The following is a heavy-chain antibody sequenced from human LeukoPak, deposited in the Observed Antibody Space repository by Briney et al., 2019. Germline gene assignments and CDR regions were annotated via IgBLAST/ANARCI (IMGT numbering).Heavy chain of an antibody. CDR3: ARGLASGYPPIPFDY. CDR1: GGSFDGYY. V-gene: IGHV4-34*01. Sequence: SETLSLTCAVFGGSFDGYYWSWIRQPPGKGLEWIGEITYDGSTNYNPSLKSRVTISVDTSKIQFSLNLSSVTAADTAIYYCARGLASGYPPIPFDYWGQGTQVTVSS. D-gene: IGHD3-3*01. J-gene: IGHJ4*02. CDR2: ITYDGST.